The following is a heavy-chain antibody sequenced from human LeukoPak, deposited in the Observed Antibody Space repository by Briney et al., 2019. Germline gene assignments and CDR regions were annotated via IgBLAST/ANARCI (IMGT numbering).Heavy chain of an antibody. CDR1: GFTFSSYG. V-gene: IGHV3-23*01. D-gene: IGHD2-2*01. CDR3: ARRRLGYCSSTSCPFDY. CDR2: ISGSGGST. Sequence: GGSLRLSCAASGFTFSSYGMSWVRQAPGKGLEWVSAISGSGGSTYYADSVKGRFTISRDNSKNTLYLQMNSLRAEDTAVYYCARRRLGYCSSTSCPFDYWGQGTLVTVSS. J-gene: IGHJ4*02.